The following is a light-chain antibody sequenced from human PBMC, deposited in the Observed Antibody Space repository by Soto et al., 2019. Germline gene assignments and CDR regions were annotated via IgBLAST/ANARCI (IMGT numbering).Light chain of an antibody. CDR1: QSISGW. CDR2: DAS. CDR3: QQYSSYST. J-gene: IGKJ1*01. Sequence: DIQMTQSPSTLSASIGDRVTITCRASQSISGWLAWYQQKPGKAPKLLIYDASTLETGVPSRFSGSGSGTEFTFTISSLQPDDFAGYYCQQYSSYSTFGQGTKVEVK. V-gene: IGKV1-5*01.